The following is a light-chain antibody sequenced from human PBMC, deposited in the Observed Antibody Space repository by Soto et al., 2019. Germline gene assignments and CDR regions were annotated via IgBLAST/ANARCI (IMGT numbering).Light chain of an antibody. CDR2: DAS. J-gene: IGKJ1*01. CDR1: QGIRND. Sequence: AIQMTQSPSSLSASVGDRVTITCRASQGIRNDLGWYQQKPGKAPKLLIYDASTLQSGVPSRFSGSGSDTYFTLTINSLQPEDFATYYCLQNYNYPWAFGQGTRVEIK. V-gene: IGKV1-6*01. CDR3: LQNYNYPWA.